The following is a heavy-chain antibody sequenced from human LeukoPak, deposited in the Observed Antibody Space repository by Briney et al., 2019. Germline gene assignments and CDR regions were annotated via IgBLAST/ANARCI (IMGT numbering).Heavy chain of an antibody. V-gene: IGHV3-74*01. J-gene: IGHJ3*02. Sequence: GGSLRLSCAASGFTFSIYWMHWVRQAPGKGLVWVSRINSDGSTTDYADSVKGRFTISRDNSKNTLYLQMNSLRAEDTAVYYCAKVNSGWYTDAFDIWGQGTMVTVSS. D-gene: IGHD6-19*01. CDR1: GFTFSIYW. CDR3: AKVNSGWYTDAFDI. CDR2: INSDGSTT.